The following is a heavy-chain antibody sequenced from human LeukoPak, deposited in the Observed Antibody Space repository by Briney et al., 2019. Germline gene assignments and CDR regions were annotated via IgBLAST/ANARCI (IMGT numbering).Heavy chain of an antibody. V-gene: IGHV3-9*01. CDR1: GFTFDDYA. CDR2: ISWNSGSI. CDR3: ARDLDSSSSSPLFDY. D-gene: IGHD6-13*01. Sequence: HAGRSLRLSCAASGFTFDDYATHWVRQAPGKGLEWVSGISWNSGSIGYADSVKGRFTISRDNAKNSLYLQMNSLRAEDTAVYYCARDLDSSSSSPLFDYWGQGTLVTVSS. J-gene: IGHJ4*02.